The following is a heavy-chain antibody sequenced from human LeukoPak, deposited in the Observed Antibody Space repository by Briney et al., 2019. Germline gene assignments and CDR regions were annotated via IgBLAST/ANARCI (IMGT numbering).Heavy chain of an antibody. CDR2: MSSSSIYT. J-gene: IGHJ4*02. Sequence: GGSLRLSCAASGFALSDYYMSWIRQAPGKGLEGVSYMSSSSIYTKYADAVKDRFTISRDNAKTSLYLQMNSLSADDTAVYYCARDREYYFAYWGQGTLVTVSS. CDR1: GFALSDYY. CDR3: ARDREYYFAY. V-gene: IGHV3-11*06.